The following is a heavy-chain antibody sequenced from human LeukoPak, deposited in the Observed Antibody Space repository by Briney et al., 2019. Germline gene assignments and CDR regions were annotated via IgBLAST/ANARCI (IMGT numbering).Heavy chain of an antibody. CDR3: AKDSNGWYQRGSNYFDY. J-gene: IGHJ4*02. CDR1: GCTFTSYA. D-gene: IGHD6-19*01. V-gene: IGHV3-23*01. Sequence: GGCLRLSCAASGCTFTSYAKNWVREAPGKGLEWVSTISGSGSSTYYVDSVKGRFTISRDNSKNTLYLQMNSLRAEDTAEYYCAKDSNGWYQRGSNYFDYWGQGTLVTVSS. CDR2: ISGSGSST.